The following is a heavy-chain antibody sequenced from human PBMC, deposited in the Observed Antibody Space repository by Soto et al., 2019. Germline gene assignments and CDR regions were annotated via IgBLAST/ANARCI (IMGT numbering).Heavy chain of an antibody. D-gene: IGHD3-10*01. CDR3: ARSGLIWFGELLYEPSEFGRYGMDV. CDR1: GYTFTSYY. CDR2: INPSGGST. V-gene: IGHV1-46*01. Sequence: QVQLVQSGAEVKKPGASVKVSCKASGYTFTSYYMHWVRQAPGQGLEWMGIINPSGGSTSYAQKFQGRVTMTRDTSTSTVYMELSSLRSEDTAVYYCARSGLIWFGELLYEPSEFGRYGMDVWGQGTTVTVSS. J-gene: IGHJ6*02.